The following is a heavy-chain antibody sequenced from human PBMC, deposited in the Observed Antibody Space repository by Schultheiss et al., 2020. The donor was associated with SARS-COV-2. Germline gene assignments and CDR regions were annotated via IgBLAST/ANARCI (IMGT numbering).Heavy chain of an antibody. V-gene: IGHV3-7*03. J-gene: IGHJ6*02. CDR3: ARDFRGPTYYDFWSGYYSDYYYYGMDV. CDR2: IKQDGSEK. Sequence: GESLKISCAASGFTFSSDWMSWVRQAPGKGLEWVANIKQDGSEKYYVDSVKGRFTISRDNAKNSLYLQMNSLRAEDTAVYYCARDFRGPTYYDFWSGYYSDYYYYGMDVWGQGTTVTVSS. CDR1: GFTFSSDW. D-gene: IGHD3-3*01.